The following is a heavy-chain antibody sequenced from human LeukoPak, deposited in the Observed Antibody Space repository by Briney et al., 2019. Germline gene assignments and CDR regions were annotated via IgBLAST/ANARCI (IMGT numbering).Heavy chain of an antibody. Sequence: PGGSLRLSCAASGFTFSSYSMNWVHQAPGKGLEWVSYISSSSSTIYYADSVKGRFTISRDNAKNSLYLQMNSLRAEDTAVYYCARVRMTTVTVFDYWGQGTLVTVSS. D-gene: IGHD4-17*01. CDR1: GFTFSSYS. J-gene: IGHJ4*02. CDR2: ISSSSSTI. CDR3: ARVRMTTVTVFDY. V-gene: IGHV3-48*01.